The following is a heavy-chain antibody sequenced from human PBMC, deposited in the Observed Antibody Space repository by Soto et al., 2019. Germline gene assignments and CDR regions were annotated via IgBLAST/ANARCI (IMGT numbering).Heavy chain of an antibody. CDR2: ISAYNGNK. D-gene: IGHD1-20*01. J-gene: IGHJ4*02. CDR3: ARDAAIGMNDY. CDR1: GYTLTRYG. Sequence: QVQLVQSGAEVKKPGASVKVSLKASGYTLTRYGISWVRQAPGQGLEWMGWISAYNGNKKYAQKLQGRVTMTTDTSTSTAYMELRSLRSDDTAVYYCARDAAIGMNDYWGQGTLVTVSS. V-gene: IGHV1-18*01.